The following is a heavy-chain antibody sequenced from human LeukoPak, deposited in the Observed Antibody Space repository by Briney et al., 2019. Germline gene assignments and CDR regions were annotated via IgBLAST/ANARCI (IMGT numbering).Heavy chain of an antibody. CDR3: ARDLGDYYDSSGYPTPSPPDY. Sequence: ASVKVSCKASGYTFTSYGISWVRQAPGQGLEWMGWISAYNGNTNYAQKLQGRVTMTTDTSTSTAYMELRSLRSDDTAVYYCARDLGDYYDSSGYPTPSPPDYWDQGTLVTVSS. D-gene: IGHD3-22*01. CDR2: ISAYNGNT. V-gene: IGHV1-18*01. CDR1: GYTFTSYG. J-gene: IGHJ4*02.